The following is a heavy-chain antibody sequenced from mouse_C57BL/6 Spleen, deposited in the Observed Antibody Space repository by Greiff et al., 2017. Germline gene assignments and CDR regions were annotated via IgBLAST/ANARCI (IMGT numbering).Heavy chain of an antibody. V-gene: IGHV1-64*01. D-gene: IGHD2-1*01. J-gene: IGHJ1*03. Sequence: QVQLKQPGAELVKPGASVKLSCKASGYTFTSYWMHWVKQRPGQGLEWIGMIHPNSGSTNYNEKFKSKATLTVDKSSSTAYMQLSSLTSEDSAVYYCAKGALYYGNPYWYFDVWGTGTTVTVSS. CDR3: AKGALYYGNPYWYFDV. CDR2: IHPNSGST. CDR1: GYTFTSYW.